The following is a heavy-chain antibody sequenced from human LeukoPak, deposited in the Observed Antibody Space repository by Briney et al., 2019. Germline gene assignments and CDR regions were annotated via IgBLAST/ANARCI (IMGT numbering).Heavy chain of an antibody. V-gene: IGHV3-23*01. Sequence: GGSLRLSCAASGFTFSSYAMSWVRQAPGKGLEWVSAISGSGGSTYYADSVKGRFTISRDNSKNTLYLQVNSLRAEDTAVYYCAREQSSSGWYVAYYYYYGMDVWGQGTTVTVSS. J-gene: IGHJ6*02. CDR3: AREQSSSGWYVAYYYYYGMDV. CDR1: GFTFSSYA. D-gene: IGHD6-19*01. CDR2: ISGSGGST.